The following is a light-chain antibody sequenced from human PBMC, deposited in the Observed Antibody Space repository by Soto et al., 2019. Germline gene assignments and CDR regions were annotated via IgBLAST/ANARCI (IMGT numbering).Light chain of an antibody. CDR1: QSVSSSY. CDR2: GAS. V-gene: IGKV3-20*01. CDR3: QQYGSSPA. J-gene: IGKJ4*02. Sequence: EIVLTQSPGTLSLSPGERATLSCRASQSVSSSYLAWYQQKPGQAPRLLIYGASSRATGIPDRFSGSGSGTDFPLTISRLEPEDCALYYCQQYGSSPAFGGGTKVEIK.